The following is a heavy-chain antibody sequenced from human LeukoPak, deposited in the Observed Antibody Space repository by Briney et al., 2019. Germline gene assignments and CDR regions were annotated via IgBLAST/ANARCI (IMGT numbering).Heavy chain of an antibody. CDR1: GFTFSDYW. CDR2: INHDGNEK. Sequence: GGSLRLSCAVSGFTFSDYWMSWVRQPPGKGLEWVANINHDGNEKYYVDSVMGRFTISRDNAKNSLYLQMNSLSVEDTAVYFCARSQATGTTDFWGQGTLVTVSS. D-gene: IGHD1-7*01. CDR3: ARSQATGTTDF. V-gene: IGHV3-7*01. J-gene: IGHJ4*02.